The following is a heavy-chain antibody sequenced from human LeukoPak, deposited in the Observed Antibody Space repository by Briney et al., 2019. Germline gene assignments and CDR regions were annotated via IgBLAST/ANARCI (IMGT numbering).Heavy chain of an antibody. CDR3: AKDQCTRTSCDGYPGH. V-gene: IGHV3-30*02. D-gene: IGHD2-2*01. J-gene: IGHJ4*02. CDR2: IHFDGSTK. CDR1: GITFSSYG. Sequence: TGGSLRLSCAASGITFSSYGMHWVRQAPGKGQEWVAFIHFDGSTKYSGDSVKGRFTVSRDNSKNTLYLQMNSLRPEDTAVYYCAKDQCTRTSCDGYPGHWGQGTLVTVSS.